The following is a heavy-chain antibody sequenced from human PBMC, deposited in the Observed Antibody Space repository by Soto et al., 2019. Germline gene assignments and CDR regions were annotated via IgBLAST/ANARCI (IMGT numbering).Heavy chain of an antibody. CDR1: GGSISSYY. V-gene: IGHV4-59*12. J-gene: IGHJ5*02. CDR3: ARAPSLDYYGSGSPNWFDP. Sequence: SSETLSLTCTVSGGSISSYYWSWIRQPPGKGLEWIGYIYYNGSTNYNPSLKSRVTISVDKSKNQFSLKLSSVTAADTAVYYCARAPSLDYYGSGSPNWFDPWGQGTLVTVSS. D-gene: IGHD3-10*01. CDR2: IYYNGST.